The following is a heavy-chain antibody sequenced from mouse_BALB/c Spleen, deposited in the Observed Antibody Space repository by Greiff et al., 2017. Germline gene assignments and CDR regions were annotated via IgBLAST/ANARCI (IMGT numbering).Heavy chain of an antibody. D-gene: IGHD3-2*01. CDR1: GFTFSSYY. CDR3: ARHRQLGLPSWFAY. CDR2: INSNGGST. J-gene: IGHJ3*01. V-gene: IGHV5-6-2*01. Sequence: EVKLVESGGGLVKLGGSLKLSCAASGFTFSSYYMSWVRQTPEKRLELVAAINSNGGSTYYPDTVKGRFTISRDSAKNTLYLQMSSLKSEDTALYYCARHRQLGLPSWFAYWGQGTLVTVSA.